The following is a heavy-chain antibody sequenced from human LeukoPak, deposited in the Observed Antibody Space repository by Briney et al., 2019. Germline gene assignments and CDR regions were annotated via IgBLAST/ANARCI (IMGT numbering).Heavy chain of an antibody. V-gene: IGHV3-64*01. CDR1: GFTFSSYA. D-gene: IGHD3-10*01. CDR3: ARAVRGVASVDY. J-gene: IGHJ4*02. CDR2: ISTSGSTT. Sequence: GGSLRLSCTVSGFTFSSYAMHWVRQAPGKGLEYVSAISTSGSTTYYANSVKGRFTISRDNSNNTLYLQMGSLRVEDMAVYYCARAVRGVASVDYWGQGTLVTVSS.